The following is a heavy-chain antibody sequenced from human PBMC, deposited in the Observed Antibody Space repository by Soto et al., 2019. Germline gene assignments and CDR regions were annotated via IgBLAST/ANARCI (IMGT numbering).Heavy chain of an antibody. CDR1: GDSISGYY. D-gene: IGHD6-13*01. Sequence: QVQLQESGPGLVQPSETLSLTCTVYGDSISGYYWSWIRQPAGKGLEWIGRLSTRGGTNHNPSLRGRVPTPLHTPKKQVSLNLTSVTAADRAVYYCATENSLLAAAGKRDLDSWGQGTLVTVSS. J-gene: IGHJ4*02. CDR2: LSTRGGT. V-gene: IGHV4-4*07. CDR3: ATENSLLAAAGKRDLDS.